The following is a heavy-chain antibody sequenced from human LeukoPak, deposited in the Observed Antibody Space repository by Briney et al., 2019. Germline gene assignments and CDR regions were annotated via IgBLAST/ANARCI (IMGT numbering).Heavy chain of an antibody. V-gene: IGHV3-20*04. CDR1: GFTFDDYG. Sequence: GGSLRLSCAASGFTFDDYGMSWVRQAPGKGLEWVSGINRNGGSTGYADSVKGRFTISRDNARNSLDLQMNSLRDDDTAVYYCARDPEFASSTWGQGTLVTVSS. CDR3: ARDPEFASST. J-gene: IGHJ4*02. D-gene: IGHD2/OR15-2a*01. CDR2: INRNGGST.